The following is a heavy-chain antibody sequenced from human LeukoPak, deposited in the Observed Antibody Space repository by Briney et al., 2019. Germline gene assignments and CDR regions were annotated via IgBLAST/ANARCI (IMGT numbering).Heavy chain of an antibody. CDR3: ARRKSGYYSYYFDY. V-gene: IGHV4-39*01. J-gene: IGHJ4*02. CDR1: GGSISSSSYY. CDR2: IYYSGST. Sequence: SETLSLTCTVSGGSISSSSYYWGWIRQPPGKGLEWIGSIYYSGSTYYNPSLKSRVTISVDMSKNQFSLKLSSVTAADTALYYCARRKSGYYSYYFDYWGQGTLVTVPS. D-gene: IGHD3-22*01.